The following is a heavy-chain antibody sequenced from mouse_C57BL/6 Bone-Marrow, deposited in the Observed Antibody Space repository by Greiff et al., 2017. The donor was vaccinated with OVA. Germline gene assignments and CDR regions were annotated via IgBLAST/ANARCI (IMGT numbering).Heavy chain of an antibody. Sequence: QVQLQQPGTELVKPGASVKLSCKASGYTFTSYWMHWVKQRPGQGLEWIGNINPSNGGTNYNKKFKSKATLTVDKSSSTAYLQLTSLTSEDSAVYYFATGGIYYVNRWFAYWGQGTLVTVSA. D-gene: IGHD2-1*01. CDR2: INPSNGGT. V-gene: IGHV1-53*01. CDR1: GYTFTSYW. J-gene: IGHJ3*01. CDR3: ATGGIYYVNRWFAY.